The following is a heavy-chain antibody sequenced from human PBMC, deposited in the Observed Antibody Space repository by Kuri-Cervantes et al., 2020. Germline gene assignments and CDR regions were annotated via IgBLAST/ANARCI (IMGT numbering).Heavy chain of an antibody. CDR3: ARDGVGDTAMAYYYYGMDV. CDR2: MNPNSGNT. V-gene: IGHV1-8*01. D-gene: IGHD5-18*01. J-gene: IGHJ6*02. Sequence: ASVKVSCKASGYAFTSYDINWVRQASGQGLEWMGWMNPNSGNTGYAQKFQGRATMTRNTSISTAYMELSSLRSEDTAVYYCARDGVGDTAMAYYYYGMDVWGQGTTVTVSS. CDR1: GYAFTSYD.